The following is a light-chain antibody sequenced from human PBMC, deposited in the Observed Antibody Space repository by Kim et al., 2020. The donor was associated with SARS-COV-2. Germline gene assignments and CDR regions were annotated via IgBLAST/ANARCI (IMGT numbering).Light chain of an antibody. Sequence: PGKTARMTCGGIRSGSKSVHWCQQEPGQAPSLVINYDSDRPSGIPERFSGSDSGNTAALTISRVEAGDEADYCCQVWASRSDHRVGFGGGTQLTVL. J-gene: IGLJ2*01. V-gene: IGLV3-21*04. CDR3: QVWASRSDHRVG. CDR2: YDS. CDR1: RSGSKS.